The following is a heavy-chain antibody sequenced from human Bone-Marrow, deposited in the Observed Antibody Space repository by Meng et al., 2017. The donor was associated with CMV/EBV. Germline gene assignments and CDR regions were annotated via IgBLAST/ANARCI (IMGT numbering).Heavy chain of an antibody. CDR2: IKQDGSEK. D-gene: IGHD6-6*01. Sequence: GESLKISCAASGFTFSSYWMSWVRQAPGKGLEWVANIKQDGSEKYYVDSVKGRFTISRDNAKNSLYLQMNSLRAEDTAVYYCARGGIAARIRGSWFDPWGQGTLVTVSS. CDR1: GFTFSSYW. J-gene: IGHJ5*02. CDR3: ARGGIAARIRGSWFDP. V-gene: IGHV3-7*01.